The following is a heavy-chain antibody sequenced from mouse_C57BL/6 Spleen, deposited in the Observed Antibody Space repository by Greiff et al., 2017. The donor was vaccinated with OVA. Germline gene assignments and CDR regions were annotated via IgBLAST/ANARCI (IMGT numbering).Heavy chain of an antibody. Sequence: EVQLVESGGGLVKPGGSLKLSCAASGFTFSSYAMSWVRQTPEKRLEWVATISDGGSYTYYPDNFKGRSTISRDNASNTLYMQMSHLKSEDTAMYYGARGDGSGGGNWYFDVWGTGTTVTVSS. CDR3: ARGDGSGGGNWYFDV. CDR1: GFTFSSYA. J-gene: IGHJ1*03. V-gene: IGHV5-4*01. CDR2: ISDGGSYT. D-gene: IGHD1-1*01.